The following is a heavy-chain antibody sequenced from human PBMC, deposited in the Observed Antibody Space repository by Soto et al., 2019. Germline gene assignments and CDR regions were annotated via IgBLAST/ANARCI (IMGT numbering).Heavy chain of an antibody. CDR3: ARDLDGLHDDTSGPFPRPG. CDR1: GGSISSGGYY. D-gene: IGHD3-22*01. J-gene: IGHJ1*01. Sequence: LSLTCTVSGGSISSGGYYWSWIRQHPGKGLEWIGYIYYSGSTYYNPSLKSRVTISVDTSKNQFSLKLSSVTVADTAVYYCARDLDGLHDDTSGPFPRPGWGQGTLVTVSS. V-gene: IGHV4-31*03. CDR2: IYYSGST.